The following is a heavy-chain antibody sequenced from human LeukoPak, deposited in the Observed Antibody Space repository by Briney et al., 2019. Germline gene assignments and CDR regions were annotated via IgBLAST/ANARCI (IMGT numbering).Heavy chain of an antibody. CDR3: AAGGHDYYYYMDV. Sequence: ASVKVSCKASGYTFTSYDINWVRQATGQGLEWMGWMNPNSGNTGYAQKFQGRVTMTRDMSTSTVYMELSSLRSEDTAVYYCAAGGHDYYYYMDVWGKGTTVTVSS. V-gene: IGHV1-8*01. CDR1: GYTFTSYD. D-gene: IGHD2-8*02. J-gene: IGHJ6*03. CDR2: MNPNSGNT.